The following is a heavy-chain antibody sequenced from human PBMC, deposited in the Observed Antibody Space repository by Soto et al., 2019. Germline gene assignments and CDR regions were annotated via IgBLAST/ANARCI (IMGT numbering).Heavy chain of an antibody. CDR1: GGSISSSNW. CDR3: ARDTNYYDSSGYYPPGAFDI. V-gene: IGHV4-4*02. D-gene: IGHD3-22*01. J-gene: IGHJ3*02. CDR2: IYHSGST. Sequence: SETLSLTCAVSGGSISSSNWWSWVRQPPGKGLEWIGEIYHSGSTNYNPSLKSRVTISVDKSKNQFSLKLSSVTAADTAVYYCARDTNYYDSSGYYPPGAFDIWGQGTMVTVSS.